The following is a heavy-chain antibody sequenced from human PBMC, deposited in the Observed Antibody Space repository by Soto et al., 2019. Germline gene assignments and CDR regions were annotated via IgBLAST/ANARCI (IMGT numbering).Heavy chain of an antibody. V-gene: IGHV4-31*03. Sequence: SETLSPTCSVSGDSIIRNVYYCTWIRQHPGKGLEWIGHIYYAGSSYYNPSLKSRVTISLDTSKHQFSLKLSSVTAADTAVYFCARGLTTLYYFDSWGQGTLVTVSS. CDR1: GDSIIRNVYY. D-gene: IGHD3-16*01. CDR3: ARGLTTLYYFDS. CDR2: IYYAGSS. J-gene: IGHJ4*02.